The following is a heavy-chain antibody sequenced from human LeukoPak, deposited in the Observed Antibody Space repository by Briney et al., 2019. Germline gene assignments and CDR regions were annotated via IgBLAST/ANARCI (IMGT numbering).Heavy chain of an antibody. CDR2: ISGSGRTI. D-gene: IGHD3-9*01. J-gene: IGHJ5*02. CDR1: GFTFSGFS. V-gene: IGHV3-48*04. CDR3: VRDFELGRFGP. Sequence: PGGSLRLSCAASGFTFSGFSMNWVRQTPGKGLEWISYISGSGRTIYYADSVKGRFTISRDDLKNSLFLQMNSLRTDDTAVYYCVRDFELGRFGPWGQGTLVIVSS.